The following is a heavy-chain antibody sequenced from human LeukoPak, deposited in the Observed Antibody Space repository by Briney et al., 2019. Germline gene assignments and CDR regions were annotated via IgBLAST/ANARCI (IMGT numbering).Heavy chain of an antibody. CDR2: IIPIFGTA. CDR1: GGTFSSYA. Sequence: SVKVSCKASGGTFSSYAISWVRQAPGQGLEWMGGIIPIFGTANYAQKFQGRVTITADESTSTAYMELSSLRSEDTAVYYCARDKYKFPGYCSGGSCYDFDYWGQGTLVTVSS. V-gene: IGHV1-69*01. D-gene: IGHD2-15*01. CDR3: ARDKYKFPGYCSGGSCYDFDY. J-gene: IGHJ4*02.